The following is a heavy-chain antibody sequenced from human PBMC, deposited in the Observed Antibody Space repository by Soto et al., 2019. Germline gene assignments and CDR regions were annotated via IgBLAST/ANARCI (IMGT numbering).Heavy chain of an antibody. CDR1: GDSVSSNRAA. J-gene: IGHJ4*02. CDR2: TYYRSRWYN. CDR3: ARGNMGASNRGFDY. V-gene: IGHV6-1*01. D-gene: IGHD1-26*01. Sequence: QVELQQSGPGLVKPSQTLSLTCDISGDSVSSNRAAWIWIRQSPSGGLEWLGRTYYRSRWYNDYAVSVESRTTSNPATSKNNVSLQLYSVTPGDTAVYYCARGNMGASNRGFDYWGQGTLVSVSS.